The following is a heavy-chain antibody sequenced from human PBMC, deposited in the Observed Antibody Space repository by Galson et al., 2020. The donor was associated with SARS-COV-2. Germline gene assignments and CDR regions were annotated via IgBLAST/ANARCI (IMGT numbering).Heavy chain of an antibody. J-gene: IGHJ6*02. CDR3: ARGTGAGLDV. D-gene: IGHD1-1*01. Sequence: ASVKVSCKASGYTFHMYGISWVRQAPGQGLEWLGWIHIYNGETKYTPTLQGRVTMTADTPTSTAYMELRSLKSDDTAVYYCARGTGAGLDVWGQGTTGTVPS. CDR2: IHIYNGET. V-gene: IGHV1-18*01. CDR1: GYTFHMYG.